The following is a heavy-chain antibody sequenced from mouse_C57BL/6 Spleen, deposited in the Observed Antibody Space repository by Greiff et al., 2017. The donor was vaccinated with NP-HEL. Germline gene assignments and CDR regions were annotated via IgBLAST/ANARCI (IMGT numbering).Heavy chain of an antibody. CDR2: INPNNGGT. V-gene: IGHV1-26*01. Sequence: VQLQQSGPELVKPGASVKISCKASGYTFTDYYMNWVKQSHGKSLEWIGDINPNNGGTSYNQKFKGKATLTVDKSSSTAYMELRSLTSEDSAVYYCAPYDYVLFAYWGQGTLVTVSA. CDR3: APYDYVLFAY. J-gene: IGHJ3*01. D-gene: IGHD2-4*01. CDR1: GYTFTDYY.